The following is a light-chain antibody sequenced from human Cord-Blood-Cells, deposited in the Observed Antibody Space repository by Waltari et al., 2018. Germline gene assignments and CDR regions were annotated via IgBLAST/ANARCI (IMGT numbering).Light chain of an antibody. CDR1: QSISSY. J-gene: IGKJ1*01. CDR3: QQSYSTPT. V-gene: IGKV1-39*01. CDR2: AAS. Sequence: DIQMTQSPSSLSASVGDRVTITCRASQSISSYLNGYQQKPGKAPKLLIYAASSLQSGVPSRFSGSGSGTECTLTIRSLRPEEFATYYCQQSYSTPTFGQGTKVEIK.